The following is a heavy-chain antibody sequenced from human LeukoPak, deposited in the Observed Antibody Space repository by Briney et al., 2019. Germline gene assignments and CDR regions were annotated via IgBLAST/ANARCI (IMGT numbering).Heavy chain of an antibody. D-gene: IGHD3-22*01. CDR2: IYHSGSP. J-gene: IGHJ2*01. V-gene: IGHV4-4*02. CDR3: ASLAGFRSGYHYWYFDL. CDR1: GGSISNNW. Sequence: SETLSLTCAVSGGSISNNWWGWVRQPPGKGLEWIGEIYHSGSPNYNPSLKSRVTISVDKSRNHFSLNLSSVTAADTAVYYCASLAGFRSGYHYWYFDLWGRGTLVTVSS.